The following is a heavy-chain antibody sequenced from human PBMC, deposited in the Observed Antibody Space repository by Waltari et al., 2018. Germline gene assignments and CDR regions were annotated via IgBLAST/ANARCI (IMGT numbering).Heavy chain of an antibody. V-gene: IGHV1-69*01. CDR2: IIPIFGTA. D-gene: IGHD3-16*01. J-gene: IGHJ4*02. CDR1: GGTFSSYA. CDR3: ARALEPQGAHDYFDY. Sequence: QVQLVQSGAEVKKPGSSVKVSCKASGGTFSSYAISWVRQAPGQGLEWMGGIIPIFGTANYAQKFQGRVTITADESTSPAYMELSSLGSEDTAVYYGARALEPQGAHDYFDYWGQGTLVTVSS.